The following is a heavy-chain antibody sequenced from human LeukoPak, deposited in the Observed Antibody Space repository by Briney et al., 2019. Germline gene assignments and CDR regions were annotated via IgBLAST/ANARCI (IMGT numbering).Heavy chain of an antibody. D-gene: IGHD2-8*01. V-gene: IGHV3-33*01. Sequence: PGTSLRLSCAASGFTFSSYGMHWVGQAPGKGLEWVAFIWFDGSNKFYADSVRGRFTISRDNSKNTVYLQMNSLRAEDTAVYYCVRDSLRYCTTGACYFDYWGQGTLVTVSS. CDR1: GFTFSSYG. J-gene: IGHJ4*02. CDR2: IWFDGSNK. CDR3: VRDSLRYCTTGACYFDY.